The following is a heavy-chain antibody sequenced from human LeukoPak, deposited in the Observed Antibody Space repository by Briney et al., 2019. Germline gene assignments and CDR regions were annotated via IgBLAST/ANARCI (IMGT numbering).Heavy chain of an antibody. CDR3: ATLGPYYYGSGSYIDY. V-gene: IGHV4-34*01. CDR2: INHSGST. CDR1: GGSFSGYY. D-gene: IGHD3-10*01. J-gene: IGHJ4*02. Sequence: SETLSLTRAVYGGSFSGYYWSWIRQPPGKGLEWIGEINHSGSTNYNPSLKSRVTISVDTSKNQFSLKLSSVTAADTAVYYCATLGPYYYGSGSYIDYWGQGTLVTVSS.